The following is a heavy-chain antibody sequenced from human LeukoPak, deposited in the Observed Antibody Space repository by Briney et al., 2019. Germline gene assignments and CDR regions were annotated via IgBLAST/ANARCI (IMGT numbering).Heavy chain of an antibody. Sequence: ASVKVSCKASGGTFSSYAISWVRQAPGQGLEWMGGIIPIFGTANYTQKFQGRVTITADESTSTAYMELSSLRSEDTAVYYCARALAGASDWFDPWGQGTLVTVSS. J-gene: IGHJ5*02. V-gene: IGHV1-69*13. D-gene: IGHD4-17*01. CDR3: ARALAGASDWFDP. CDR1: GGTFSSYA. CDR2: IIPIFGTA.